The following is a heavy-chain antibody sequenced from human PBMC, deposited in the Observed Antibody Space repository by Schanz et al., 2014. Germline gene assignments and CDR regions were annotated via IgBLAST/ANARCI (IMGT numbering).Heavy chain of an antibody. CDR1: GFPMRNEW. J-gene: IGHJ4*02. D-gene: IGHD1-26*01. V-gene: IGHV3-48*02. CDR3: ERYRVGDN. Sequence: VQLVESGGGVVQPGGSLRLYCAASGFPMRNEWMNWVRKAPGEGVEWVSYSTSTSGPIHYADSVKGRFTTSRDNAKNSLYVQMNGLRDEDTAVYYCERYRVGDNWGQGTLVTVSS. CDR2: STSTSGPI.